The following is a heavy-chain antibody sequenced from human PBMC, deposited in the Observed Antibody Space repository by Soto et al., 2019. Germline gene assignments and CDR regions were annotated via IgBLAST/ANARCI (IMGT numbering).Heavy chain of an antibody. J-gene: IGHJ4*02. CDR3: ARHHDY. Sequence: PSETLSLTCTVSGGSISSNSYYWGWIRQPPGKGLEWIGSIPYTGDTNYNPSLKSRVTISVDTSKNQFSLKLSSVTAADTAVYYCARHHDYWGQGTLVTVSS. CDR1: GGSISSNSYY. CDR2: IPYTGDT. V-gene: IGHV4-39*01.